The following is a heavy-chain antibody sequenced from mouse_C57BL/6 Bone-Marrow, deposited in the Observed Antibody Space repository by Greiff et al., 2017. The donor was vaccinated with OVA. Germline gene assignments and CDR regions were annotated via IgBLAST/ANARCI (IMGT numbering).Heavy chain of an antibody. CDR3: ASHDYYAMDY. Sequence: DVKLVESGGGLVKPGGSLKLSCAASGFTFSSYAMSWVRQTPEKRLEWVATISDGGSYTYYPDNVKGRFTISRDNAKNNLYLQMSHLKSEDTAMYYCASHDYYAMDYWGQGTSVTVSS. V-gene: IGHV5-4*03. CDR1: GFTFSSYA. CDR2: ISDGGSYT. J-gene: IGHJ4*01.